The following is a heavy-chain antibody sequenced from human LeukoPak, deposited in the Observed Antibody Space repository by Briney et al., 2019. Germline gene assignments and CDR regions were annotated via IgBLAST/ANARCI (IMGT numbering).Heavy chain of an antibody. D-gene: IGHD3-10*01. CDR2: INHSGST. CDR3: ARATYYYGSGSYKTHSYFDY. V-gene: IGHV4-34*01. Sequence: SETLSLTCAVYGGSFNGYYWSWIRQPPGKGLEWIGEINHSGSTNYNPSLKSRVTISVDTSKNQFSLKLSSVTAADTAVYYCARATYYYGSGSYKTHSYFDYWGQGTLVTVSS. CDR1: GGSFNGYY. J-gene: IGHJ4*02.